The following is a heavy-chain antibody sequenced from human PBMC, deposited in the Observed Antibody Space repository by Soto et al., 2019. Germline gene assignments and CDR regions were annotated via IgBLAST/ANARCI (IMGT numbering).Heavy chain of an antibody. D-gene: IGHD5-12*01. CDR3: ANQRSREGYNFIEY. CDR2: MFHSGST. CDR1: GGSISSGFY. Sequence: SEPLSLACTVSGGSISSGFYWGWIRQPPGKGLEWIGIMFHSGSTYYNPSLQSRVTISVDTSKNQVSLKLTSVTVADTAVYFSANQRSREGYNFIEYWGQGIQVKSPQ. J-gene: IGHJ4*02. V-gene: IGHV4-38-2*02.